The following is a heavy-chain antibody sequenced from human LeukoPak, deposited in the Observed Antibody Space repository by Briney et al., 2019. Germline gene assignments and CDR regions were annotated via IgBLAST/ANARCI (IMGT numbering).Heavy chain of an antibody. CDR2: MNPNSGNT. V-gene: IGHV1-8*01. D-gene: IGHD2-2*01. Sequence: ASVKVSCKASGYTFTSYDINWVRQATGQGLEWMGWMNPNSGNTGYAQKFQGRVTMTRNTSISTAYMELSSLRSEDTAVYYCARARYEKHQSYYSGMDVWGQGTTVTVS. CDR3: ARARYEKHQSYYSGMDV. CDR1: GYTFTSYD. J-gene: IGHJ6*02.